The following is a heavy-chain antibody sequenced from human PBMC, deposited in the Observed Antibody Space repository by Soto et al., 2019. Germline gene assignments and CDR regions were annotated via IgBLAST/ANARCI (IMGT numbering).Heavy chain of an antibody. V-gene: IGHV4-31*03. J-gene: IGHJ6*03. CDR1: GGSISSGGYY. D-gene: IGHD3-10*01. CDR3: EYGSGSYLDYMDV. CDR2: IYYRGNT. Sequence: QVQLQESGPELVKPSQTLSLTCTVSGGSISSGGYYWSWIRKHPGKRLEWNGYIYYRGNTYYNPSLKSRVTISVDTSKNQFSLKLSYVTAADTAVYYCEYGSGSYLDYMDVWGKGTTVTVSS.